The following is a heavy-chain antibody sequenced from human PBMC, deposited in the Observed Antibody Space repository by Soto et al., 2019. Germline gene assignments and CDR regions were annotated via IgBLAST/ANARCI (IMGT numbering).Heavy chain of an antibody. Sequence: PGGSLRLSCAASGFTFSSSSMNWVRQAPGKGLEWVSSISSSSTYIYYADSVKGRFTISRDDAKNSLYLQMNSLRAEDTAVYYSARDKYCSGASCLSVSWFDPWGQGTLVTVSS. CDR2: ISSSSTYI. CDR3: ARDKYCSGASCLSVSWFDP. D-gene: IGHD2-15*01. J-gene: IGHJ5*02. CDR1: GFTFSSSS. V-gene: IGHV3-21*01.